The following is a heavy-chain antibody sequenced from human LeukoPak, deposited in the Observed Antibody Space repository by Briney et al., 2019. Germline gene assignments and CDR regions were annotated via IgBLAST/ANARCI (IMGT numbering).Heavy chain of an antibody. Sequence: GGSLRLSCGASGFTFSSYWMHWVRQAPGKGLVWVARINRDGSDKKYADSVKGRFTISRDNAKNTLYLKMSGLRAEDTAVYYCARDPEMTTMMDHWGQGTLVTASS. CDR3: ARDPEMTTMMDH. CDR1: GFTFSSYW. CDR2: INRDGSDK. V-gene: IGHV3-74*01. D-gene: IGHD5-24*01. J-gene: IGHJ4*02.